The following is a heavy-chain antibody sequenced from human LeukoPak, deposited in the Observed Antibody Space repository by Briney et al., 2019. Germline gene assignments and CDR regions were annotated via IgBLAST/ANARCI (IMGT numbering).Heavy chain of an antibody. CDR3: ARDASAYN. J-gene: IGHJ4*02. CDR2: IAPKNGNT. CDR1: GYSFTTYG. Sequence: ASVKVSCKAYGYSFTTYGINWVRQAPGQGLEWLGWIAPKNGNTNYLQKFQARLTLTADTSTSTVYMELRGLTFDDSAMYYCARDASAYNWGQGTLVTVS. V-gene: IGHV1-18*01. D-gene: IGHD4-11*01.